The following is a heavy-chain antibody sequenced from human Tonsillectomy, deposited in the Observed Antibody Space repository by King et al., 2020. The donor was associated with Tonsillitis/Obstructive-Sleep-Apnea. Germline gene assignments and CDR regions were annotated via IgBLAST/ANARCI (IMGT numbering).Heavy chain of an antibody. CDR1: GFTFSNSA. CDR2: ISGSGGST. CDR3: ARAPTALPALFDY. D-gene: IGHD2-2*01. V-gene: IGHV3-23*04. J-gene: IGHJ4*02. Sequence: VQLVESGGGLVQPGESLRLSCATSGFTFSNSAMSWVRQAPETGLEWVSAISGSGGSTYYAESVKGRFTISRDNSKNTLYLDMNTVRAEDAAVYYCARAPTALPALFDYWGQGTLVTVSS.